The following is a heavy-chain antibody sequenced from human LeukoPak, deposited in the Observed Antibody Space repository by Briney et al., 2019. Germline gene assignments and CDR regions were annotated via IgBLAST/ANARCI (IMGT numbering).Heavy chain of an antibody. Sequence: GGSLRLSCAASGFTFSSYGMHWVRQAPGKGLEWVAVIWYDGSNKYYADSVKGRFTISRDNSKNTLYLQMNSLRAEDTAVYYCARDSPTKYCSSTSCYRVDFDYWGQGTLVTVSS. CDR1: GFTFSSYG. D-gene: IGHD2-2*01. CDR2: IWYDGSNK. J-gene: IGHJ4*02. V-gene: IGHV3-33*01. CDR3: ARDSPTKYCSSTSCYRVDFDY.